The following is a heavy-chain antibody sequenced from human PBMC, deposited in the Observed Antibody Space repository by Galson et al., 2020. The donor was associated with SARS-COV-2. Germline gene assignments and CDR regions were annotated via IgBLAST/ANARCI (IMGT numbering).Heavy chain of an antibody. CDR1: GFTFSSYA. Sequence: GGSLRLSCAASGFTFSSYAMHWVRQAPGKGLEWVAVISYDGSNKYYADSVKGRFTISRDNSKNTLYLQMNSLRAEDTAVYYCARDDNDHCGGDCFWFDAFDIWGQGTMVTVSS. CDR3: ARDDNDHCGGDCFWFDAFDI. CDR2: ISYDGSNK. D-gene: IGHD2-21*02. J-gene: IGHJ3*02. V-gene: IGHV3-30*04.